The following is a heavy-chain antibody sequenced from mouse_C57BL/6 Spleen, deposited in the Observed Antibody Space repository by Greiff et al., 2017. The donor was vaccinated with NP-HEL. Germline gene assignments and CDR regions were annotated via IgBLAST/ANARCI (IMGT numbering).Heavy chain of an antibody. CDR3: ARQSGFYYFDY. Sequence: EVQGVESGGGLVQPGGSLKLSCAASGFTFSDYYMYWVRQTPEKRLEWVAYISNGGGSTYYPDTVKGRFTISRDNAKNTLYLQMSRLKSEDTAMYYCARQSGFYYFDYWGQGTTLTVSS. CDR2: ISNGGGST. J-gene: IGHJ2*01. D-gene: IGHD4-1*01. V-gene: IGHV5-12*01. CDR1: GFTFSDYY.